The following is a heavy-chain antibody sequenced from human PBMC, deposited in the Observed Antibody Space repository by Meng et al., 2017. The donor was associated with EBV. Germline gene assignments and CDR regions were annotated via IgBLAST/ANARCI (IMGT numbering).Heavy chain of an antibody. V-gene: IGHV4-39*07. Sequence: QLQLQESCPGLVKPSETPARTCTVSGGSTRSSCYYGGWIRLPPGKGLEWIGSIYYSGSTYYNPSLKGRVTISVDTSKNQFSLKLRSVTAADTAVYYCARVFPVHRGGSGSYRWFDPWGQGTLVTVSS. CDR1: GGSTRSSCYY. J-gene: IGHJ5*02. D-gene: IGHD3-10*01. CDR3: ARVFPVHRGGSGSYRWFDP. CDR2: IYYSGST.